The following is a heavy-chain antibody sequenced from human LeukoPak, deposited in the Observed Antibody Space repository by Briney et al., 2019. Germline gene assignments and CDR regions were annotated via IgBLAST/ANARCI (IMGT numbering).Heavy chain of an antibody. CDR2: IKQDGSEK. J-gene: IGHJ3*02. CDR3: ASDSPDDAFDI. Sequence: GGSLRLSCPASGFTLSSYWMSWVRQAPGKGLEWVANIKQDGSEKYYVDSVKGRFTISRENAKTTLYLQMNSLRAEDRVVYYCASDSPDDAFDIWGQGTMVTVSS. V-gene: IGHV3-7*01. CDR1: GFTLSSYW.